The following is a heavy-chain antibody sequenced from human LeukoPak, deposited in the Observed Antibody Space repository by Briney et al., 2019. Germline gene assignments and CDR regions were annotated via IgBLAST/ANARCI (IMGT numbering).Heavy chain of an antibody. Sequence: SETLSLTCAVSGGSMSSYHWTWVRQPPGKGLEWIAYISYSGSTTYNPSLKSRVTISLDTSKNQFSLKMSSVTAADTAVYYCARGLGDSRGTRFDPWGQGTLVTVSS. CDR2: ISYSGST. D-gene: IGHD3-22*01. CDR3: ARGLGDSRGTRFDP. J-gene: IGHJ5*02. V-gene: IGHV4-59*01. CDR1: GGSMSSYH.